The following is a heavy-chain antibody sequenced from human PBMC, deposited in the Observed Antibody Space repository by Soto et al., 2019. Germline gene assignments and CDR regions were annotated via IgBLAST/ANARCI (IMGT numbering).Heavy chain of an antibody. V-gene: IGHV5-51*01. Sequence: GESLKISCKGSGYSFTSYWIGWVRQMPGKGLEWMGIIYPGDSDTRYSPSFQGHVTISADKSISTAYLQWSSLKASDTAMYYCARPREAGKNYYGVDVWGQGTTVTVS. CDR2: IYPGDSDT. CDR1: GYSFTSYW. D-gene: IGHD6-19*01. J-gene: IGHJ6*02. CDR3: ARPREAGKNYYGVDV.